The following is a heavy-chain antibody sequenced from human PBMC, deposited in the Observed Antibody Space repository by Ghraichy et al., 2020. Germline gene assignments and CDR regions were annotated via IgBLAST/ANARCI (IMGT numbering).Heavy chain of an antibody. CDR1: GFNVSSKY. J-gene: IGHJ3*02. V-gene: IGHV3-53*01. CDR2: IYSGGST. D-gene: IGHD3-10*01. Sequence: GGSLRLSCASSGFNVSSKYMSWVRQAPGKGLEWVSIIYSGGSTYYGERVQGRFTISRDNSKNTLYFQMNSLRAEDTAVYYCVVSTYFLSSGSYRGDAFDIWGQGTMVTVSS. CDR3: VVSTYFLSSGSYRGDAFDI.